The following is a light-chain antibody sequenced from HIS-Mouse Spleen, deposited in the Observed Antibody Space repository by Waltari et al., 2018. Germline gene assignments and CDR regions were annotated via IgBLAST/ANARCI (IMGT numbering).Light chain of an antibody. Sequence: QSALTQPASVSGSPGQSITISCTGTSSDVGSYNLVPWYQQHPGKAPKLMIYEGSKRPSGVSNRFSGSKSGNTASLTISGLQAEDEAVYYCCSYAGSSTWVFGGGTKLTVL. CDR3: CSYAGSSTWV. CDR1: SSDVGSYNL. CDR2: EGS. V-gene: IGLV2-23*01. J-gene: IGLJ3*02.